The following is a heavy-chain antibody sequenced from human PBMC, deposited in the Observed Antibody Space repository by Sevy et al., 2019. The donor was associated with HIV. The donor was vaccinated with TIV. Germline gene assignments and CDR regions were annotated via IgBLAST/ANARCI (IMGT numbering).Heavy chain of an antibody. J-gene: IGHJ5*02. V-gene: IGHV4-59*08. CDR2: IYYSGST. CDR3: ARHNKHYDFWSDLNWFDP. Sequence: SKTLSLTCTVSGGSISSYYWSWIRQPPGKGLEWIGYIYYSGSTNYNPSLKSRVTISVDTSKNQFSLKLSSETAADTAVYYCARHNKHYDFWSDLNWFDPWGQGTLVTVSS. CDR1: GGSISSYY. D-gene: IGHD3-3*01.